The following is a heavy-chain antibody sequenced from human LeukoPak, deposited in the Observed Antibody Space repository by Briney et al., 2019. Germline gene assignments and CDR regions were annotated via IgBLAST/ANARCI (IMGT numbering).Heavy chain of an antibody. V-gene: IGHV4-38-2*02. D-gene: IGHD4-23*01. J-gene: IGHJ4*02. CDR3: ARDPTPVHDYGGNLGY. CDR1: GYSISSGYY. CDR2: IYHSGST. Sequence: SETLSLTCTVSGYSISSGYYWGWIRQPPGKGLEWIGSIYHSGSTYYNPSLKSRVTISVDTSKNQFSLKLSSVTAADTAVYYCARDPTPVHDYGGNLGYWGQGTLVTVSS.